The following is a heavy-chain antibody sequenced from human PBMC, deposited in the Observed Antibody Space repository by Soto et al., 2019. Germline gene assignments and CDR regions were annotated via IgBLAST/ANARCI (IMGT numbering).Heavy chain of an antibody. V-gene: IGHV3-33*01. D-gene: IGHD5-12*01. CDR3: ARNAITRTNGYSGYDYLYYFDY. CDR2: IWYDGSNK. Sequence: PGGSLRLSCAASGFTFSSYGMHWVRQAPGKGLEWVAVIWYDGSNKYYADSVKGRFTISRDNSKNTLYLQMNSLRAEDTAVYYCARNAITRTNGYSGYDYLYYFDYWGQGTLVTVSS. J-gene: IGHJ4*02. CDR1: GFTFSSYG.